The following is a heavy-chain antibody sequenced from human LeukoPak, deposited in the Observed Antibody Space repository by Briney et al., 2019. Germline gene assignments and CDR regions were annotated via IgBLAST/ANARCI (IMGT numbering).Heavy chain of an antibody. CDR2: ISSSSSYI. Sequence: TGGSLRLSCAASGFTFSSYSMNWVRQAPGKGLEWVSSISSSSSYIYYADSVKGRFTISRDNAKNSLYLQMNSLRAEDTALYFCARDVNYDHYYWGQGTLVTVSS. J-gene: IGHJ4*02. CDR1: GFTFSSYS. V-gene: IGHV3-21*01. D-gene: IGHD1-7*01. CDR3: ARDVNYDHYY.